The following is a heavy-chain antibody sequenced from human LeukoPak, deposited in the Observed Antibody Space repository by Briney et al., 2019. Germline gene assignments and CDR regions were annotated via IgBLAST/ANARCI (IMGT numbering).Heavy chain of an antibody. D-gene: IGHD2-8*01. CDR3: AKKGGTRGPLNY. CDR1: GFTFSNYW. CDR2: IKQDGSET. Sequence: GGSLRLSSAASGFTFSNYWMSWVTEAPGKGLEGVANIKQDGSETSYVNSVKGRFTISRDNAKNSLFMQMNSLTAEDTAVYYCAKKGGTRGPLNYWGQGTLVTVSS. J-gene: IGHJ4*02. V-gene: IGHV3-7*01.